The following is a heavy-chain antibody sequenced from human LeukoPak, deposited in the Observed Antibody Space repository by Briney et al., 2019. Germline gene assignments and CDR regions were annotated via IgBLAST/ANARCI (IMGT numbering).Heavy chain of an antibody. CDR3: ARGSGAPTEPNWFDP. CDR1: GGSINSVGYY. CDR2: IYFNGNT. J-gene: IGHJ5*02. D-gene: IGHD1-26*01. Sequence: PPETLSLTCTVSGGSINSVGYYWSWIRQHPGKGLEWIGYIYFNGNTYYNPSLKSRVTILLDTSKKQFSLKLISVTAADTAVYYCARGSGAPTEPNWFDPWGQGTLVTVSS. V-gene: IGHV4-31*03.